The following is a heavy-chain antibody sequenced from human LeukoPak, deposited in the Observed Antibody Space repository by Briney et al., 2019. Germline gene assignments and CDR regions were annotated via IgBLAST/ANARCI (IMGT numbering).Heavy chain of an antibody. CDR3: AREITMVRGVRAFDY. J-gene: IGHJ4*02. Sequence: PSETLSLTCTVSGGSISSYYWSWIRQPPGKGLEWIGYIYYSGSTNYNPSLKSRVTISVDTPKNQFSLKLSSVTAADTAVYYCAREITMVRGVRAFDYWGQGTLVTVSS. V-gene: IGHV4-59*01. D-gene: IGHD3-10*01. CDR2: IYYSGST. CDR1: GGSISSYY.